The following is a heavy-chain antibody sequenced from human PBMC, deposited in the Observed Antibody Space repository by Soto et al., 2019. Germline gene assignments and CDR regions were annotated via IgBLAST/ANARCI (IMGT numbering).Heavy chain of an antibody. Sequence: QVQLVQSGAEVKKPGASVNISCQASGFTFSDTLINWVRQGPGQRLEWMGWINPANRNTRYSESFQGRVTISSLSSASTAYVALSDLTSEDTAVYYCAIVIVSVGPRANDTFDVWGQGTMITVSS. V-gene: IGHV1-3*01. CDR3: AIVIVSVGPRANDTFDV. CDR2: INPANRNT. J-gene: IGHJ3*01. CDR1: GFTFSDTL. D-gene: IGHD1-26*01.